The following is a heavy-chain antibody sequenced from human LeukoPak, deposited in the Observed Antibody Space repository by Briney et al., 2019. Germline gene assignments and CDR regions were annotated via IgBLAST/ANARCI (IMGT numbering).Heavy chain of an antibody. D-gene: IGHD3-22*01. CDR1: GFIFSSYW. CDR3: ARAPSEIGGYYPEYFRH. CDR2: IKSDGST. J-gene: IGHJ1*01. V-gene: IGHV3-74*01. Sequence: GGSLRLSCAASGFIFSSYWMHWVRQAPGKGLVWISRIKSDGSTNYADSVKGRFTISRDNAKNTVSLQMNSLRAEDTGVYFCARAPSEIGGYYPEYFRHWGQGTLVTVSS.